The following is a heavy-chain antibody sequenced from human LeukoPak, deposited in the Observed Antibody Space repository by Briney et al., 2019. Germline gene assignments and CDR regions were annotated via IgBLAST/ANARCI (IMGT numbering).Heavy chain of an antibody. CDR2: IYSGGST. V-gene: IGHV3-66*01. CDR3: ARGPTVTTPIDY. D-gene: IGHD4-23*01. Sequence: PGGSLRLSCAASGFSFSDYAIHWVRQAPGKGLEWVSVIYSGGSTYYADSMKGRFTISRDNSKNTLYLQMNSLRAEDTAVYYCARGPTVTTPIDYWGQGTLVTVSS. J-gene: IGHJ4*02. CDR1: GFSFSDYA.